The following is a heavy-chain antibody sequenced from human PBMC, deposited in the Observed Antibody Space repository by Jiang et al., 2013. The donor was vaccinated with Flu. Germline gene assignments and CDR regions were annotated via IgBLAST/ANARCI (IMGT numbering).Heavy chain of an antibody. CDR1: GFSLSDLTMG. Sequence: PTQTLTLTCTVSGFSLSDLTMGVGWIRQPPGKALELLAHIFSNDEKSYNTSLRRRLTISKDTSKRQVVLTMTNMDRGDTATYFCARMRYECGGDCYWTFDYWGQGSLVTVST. D-gene: IGHD2-21*02. CDR2: IFSNDEK. CDR3: ARMRYECGGDCYWTFDY. J-gene: IGHJ4*02. V-gene: IGHV2-26*01.